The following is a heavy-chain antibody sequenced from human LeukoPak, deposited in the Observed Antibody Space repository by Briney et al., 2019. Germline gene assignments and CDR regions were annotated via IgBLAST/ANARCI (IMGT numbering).Heavy chain of an antibody. D-gene: IGHD6-19*01. CDR2: INTDGTVT. J-gene: IGHJ4*02. CDR1: GFTFSKYW. CDR3: ATKQWLAPPPDS. V-gene: IGHV3-74*01. Sequence: PGGSLRLSCAASGFTFSKYWMLWVRQAPGKGLEGVSRINTDGTVTTYADSVKGRFTVSSDDADNTMFLQMNSVRDEDTAVYYCATKQWLAPPPDSWGQGTPVTVSS.